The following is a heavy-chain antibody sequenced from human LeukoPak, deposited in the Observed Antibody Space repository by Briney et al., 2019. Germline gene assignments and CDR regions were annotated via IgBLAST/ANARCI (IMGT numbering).Heavy chain of an antibody. Sequence: GGSLRLSCAASGFTVSSNYMSWVRQAPGKGLEWVSVIYSGGSTYYADSVKGRFTISRDNSKNTLYLQMNSLRAEDAAVYYCARVGVAVAGTKDAFDIWGQGTMVTVSS. CDR2: IYSGGST. CDR1: GFTVSSNY. J-gene: IGHJ3*02. CDR3: ARVGVAVAGTKDAFDI. V-gene: IGHV3-53*01. D-gene: IGHD6-19*01.